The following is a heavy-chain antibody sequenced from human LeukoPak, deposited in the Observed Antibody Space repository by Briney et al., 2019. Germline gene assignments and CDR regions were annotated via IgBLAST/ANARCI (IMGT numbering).Heavy chain of an antibody. Sequence: PGGSLRLSCAASGFTFSSYAMHWVRQAPGKGLEWVAVISYDGSSKYYADSVKGRFTISRDNSKNTLYLQMNSLRAEDTAVYYCAREGVGCSGGSCYNWFDPWGQGTLVTVSS. J-gene: IGHJ5*02. D-gene: IGHD2-15*01. V-gene: IGHV3-30*04. CDR1: GFTFSSYA. CDR2: ISYDGSSK. CDR3: AREGVGCSGGSCYNWFDP.